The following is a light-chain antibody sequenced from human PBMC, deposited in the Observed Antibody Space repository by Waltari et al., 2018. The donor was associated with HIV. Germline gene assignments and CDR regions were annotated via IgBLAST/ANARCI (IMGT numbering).Light chain of an antibody. J-gene: IGKJ4*01. CDR2: GAS. Sequence: DIQVTQSPSFVSASVGDTVVITCRASQDLRGSLAWRRQEPGEAPKLLIYGASTFQSGVPSRFRGSGSGRLFTLTISSLQPEDFATYYCQQAVSFPLAFGGGTKVEI. CDR3: QQAVSFPLA. V-gene: IGKV1D-12*01. CDR1: QDLRGS.